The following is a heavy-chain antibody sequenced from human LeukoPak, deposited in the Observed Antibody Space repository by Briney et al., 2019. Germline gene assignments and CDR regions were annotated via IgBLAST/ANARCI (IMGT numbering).Heavy chain of an antibody. CDR3: ARDYGVTTLWFYFDY. Sequence: GASVKVSCKTSGYTFTSYGISWVRQAPGQGLEWMGWISGYNGNTDYAQKFQGRVTMTTDTSTSTAYMELRSLRSDDTAVYYRARDYGVTTLWFYFDYWGQGTLVTVSS. D-gene: IGHD4-17*01. CDR1: GYTFTSYG. CDR2: ISGYNGNT. V-gene: IGHV1-18*01. J-gene: IGHJ4*02.